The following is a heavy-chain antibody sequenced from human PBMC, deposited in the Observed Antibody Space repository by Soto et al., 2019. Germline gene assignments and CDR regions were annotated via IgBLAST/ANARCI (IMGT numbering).Heavy chain of an antibody. J-gene: IGHJ5*02. CDR2: ISSSSSYI. V-gene: IGHV3-21*01. Sequence: PGGSLRLSCAASGFTFTSYSMNWVRQAPGKGLEWVSSISSSSSYIYYADSVKGRFTISRDNAKNSLYLQMNSLRAEDTAVYYCARAPNYFGLQTHWFDPWGQGPLAPVSS. CDR3: ARAPNYFGLQTHWFDP. D-gene: IGHD1-7*01. CDR1: GFTFTSYS.